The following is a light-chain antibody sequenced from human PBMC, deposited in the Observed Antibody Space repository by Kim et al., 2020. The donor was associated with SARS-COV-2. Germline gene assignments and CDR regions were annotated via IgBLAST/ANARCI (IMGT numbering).Light chain of an antibody. Sequence: SYELTQPPSVSVAPGQTARISCGGDNIGRKSAHWYQQKPGQAPVLVVHDDTDRPSGVPERFAGSNSGNTATLTITRAEAGDEADYYCQVWDANSDQVVFGGGTQLTVL. J-gene: IGLJ2*01. CDR1: NIGRKS. V-gene: IGLV3-21*02. CDR3: QVWDANSDQVV. CDR2: DDT.